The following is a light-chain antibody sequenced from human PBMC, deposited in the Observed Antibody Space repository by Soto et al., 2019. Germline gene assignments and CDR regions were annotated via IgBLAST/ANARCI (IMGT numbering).Light chain of an antibody. V-gene: IGKV1-5*01. Sequence: IQMTQSPSTLPASVGDRVTITCRASQSISNWLAWYQQRPGEAPKLLMYDASTLENWVPSRFSGSGSGTEFTLTISGLRPDDFATYYCQQYNTYSYTFGQGTK. CDR2: DAS. CDR1: QSISNW. CDR3: QQYNTYSYT. J-gene: IGKJ2*01.